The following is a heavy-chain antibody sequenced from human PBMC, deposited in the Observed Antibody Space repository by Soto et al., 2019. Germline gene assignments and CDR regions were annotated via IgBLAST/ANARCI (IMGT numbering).Heavy chain of an antibody. J-gene: IGHJ6*02. Sequence: PGGSLRLSCAASGFTFSSYAMHWVRQAPGKGLEWVAVISYDGSNKYYADSVKGRFTISRDNSKNTLYLQMNSLRAEDTAVYYCARDVLRFLESGRYYYYYYGMDVWGQGTTVTVSS. D-gene: IGHD3-3*01. CDR3: ARDVLRFLESGRYYYYYYGMDV. V-gene: IGHV3-30-3*01. CDR2: ISYDGSNK. CDR1: GFTFSSYA.